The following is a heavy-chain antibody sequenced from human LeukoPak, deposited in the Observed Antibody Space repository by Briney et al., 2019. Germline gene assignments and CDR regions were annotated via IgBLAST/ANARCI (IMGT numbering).Heavy chain of an antibody. CDR2: IYSGGST. V-gene: IGHV3-66*01. CDR3: ARVSTYYDYVWGSYRYPSVYFDY. CDR1: GFTVSSNY. J-gene: IGHJ4*02. Sequence: PAGSLRLSCAASGFTVSSNYLSWVRQAPGKGLEWVSVIYSGGSTYYAASVKGRFTISRDNSKNTLYLQMNSLTAEDTAVYYCARVSTYYDYVWGSYRYPSVYFDYWGQGALVTVSS. D-gene: IGHD3-16*02.